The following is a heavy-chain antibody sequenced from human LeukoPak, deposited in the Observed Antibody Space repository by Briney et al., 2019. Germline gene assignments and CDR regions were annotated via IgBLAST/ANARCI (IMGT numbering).Heavy chain of an antibody. CDR1: GYTFTSYG. Sequence: ASVKVSCKASGYTFTSYGITWVRQAPGQGLEWMGWISAYNGNTNYVQKFQGRATMTTDTSTSTAYMELRSLRSDDTAVYYCARDISPTTVVADFDYWGQGTLVTVSS. V-gene: IGHV1-18*01. CDR2: ISAYNGNT. J-gene: IGHJ4*02. CDR3: ARDISPTTVVADFDY. D-gene: IGHD4-23*01.